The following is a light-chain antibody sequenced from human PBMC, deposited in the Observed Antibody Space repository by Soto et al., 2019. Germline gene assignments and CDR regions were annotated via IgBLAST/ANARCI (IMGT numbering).Light chain of an antibody. V-gene: IGLV2-14*01. CDR2: EVT. CDR3: SSYTSRNPYV. CDR1: SSDVGGYNY. J-gene: IGLJ1*01. Sequence: QSVLTQPASVSGSPGQPITISCTGTSSDVGGYNYVSWYQQHPGKAPKLMIYEVTNRPSGVSNRFSGSKSGNTASLTISGLQAEDEADYYCSSYTSRNPYVFGTGTKVNV.